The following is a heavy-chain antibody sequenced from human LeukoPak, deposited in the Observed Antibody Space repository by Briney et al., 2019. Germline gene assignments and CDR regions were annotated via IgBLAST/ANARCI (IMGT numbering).Heavy chain of an antibody. J-gene: IGHJ4*02. V-gene: IGHV3-33*06. D-gene: IGHD2-2*01. CDR3: AKDCSSTSCYLGY. CDR1: GFTFSSYG. CDR2: IWYDGSNK. Sequence: GRSLRLSCAASGFTFSSYGMHWVRQAPDKGLEWVAVIWYDGSNKYYADSVKGRFTISRDNSKNTLYLQMNSLRAEDTAVYYCAKDCSSTSCYLGYWGQGTLVTVSS.